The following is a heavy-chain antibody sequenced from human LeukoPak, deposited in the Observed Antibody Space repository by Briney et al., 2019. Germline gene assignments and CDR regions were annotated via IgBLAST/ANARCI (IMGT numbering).Heavy chain of an antibody. Sequence: PGGSLRLSCAASGFTFSSYAMNWVRQAPGKGLELVSAISSSGGSTYYADSVKGRFTISRDNSKNTLYLQMNSLRAEDTAVYYCAKPLTSVTYRSFDYWGQGTLVTVSS. CDR1: GFTFSSYA. CDR3: AKPLTSVTYRSFDY. J-gene: IGHJ4*02. D-gene: IGHD4-17*01. CDR2: ISSSGGST. V-gene: IGHV3-23*01.